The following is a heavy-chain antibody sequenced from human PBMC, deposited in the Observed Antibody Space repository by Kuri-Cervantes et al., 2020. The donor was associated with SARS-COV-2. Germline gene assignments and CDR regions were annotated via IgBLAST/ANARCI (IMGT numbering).Heavy chain of an antibody. CDR2: IYYSGST. CDR1: GGSISSYY. CDR3: ARVFWNRGPGYYYMDV. Sequence: SETLSLTCTVSGGSISSYYWSWIRQPPGKGLEWIGYIYYSGSTNYNPSLKSRVTISVDTSKNQFSLKLSSVTAADTAVYYCARVFWNRGPGYYYMDVWGKGTTVTVSS. D-gene: IGHD1-1*01. J-gene: IGHJ6*03. V-gene: IGHV4-59*12.